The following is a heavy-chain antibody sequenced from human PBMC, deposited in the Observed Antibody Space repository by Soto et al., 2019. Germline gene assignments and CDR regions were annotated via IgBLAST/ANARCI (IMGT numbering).Heavy chain of an antibody. V-gene: IGHV4-4*07. CDR3: ARNLVVPAAPGGFLDAFDI. CDR1: GGSISSYY. Sequence: PSETLSLTCTVSGGSISSYYWSWIRQPAGKGLEWIGRIYTSGSTNYNPSLKSRVTMSVDTSKNQFSLKLSSVTAADTAVYYCARNLVVPAAPGGFLDAFDIWGQGTMVT. J-gene: IGHJ3*02. CDR2: IYTSGST. D-gene: IGHD2-2*01.